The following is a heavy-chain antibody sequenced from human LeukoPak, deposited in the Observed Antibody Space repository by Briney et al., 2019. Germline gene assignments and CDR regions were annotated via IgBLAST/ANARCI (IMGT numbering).Heavy chain of an antibody. V-gene: IGHV3-30*04. J-gene: IGHJ4*02. CDR3: ARARKQLVSDY. Sequence: PGGSLRLSCAASGFTFSSYAMHWVRQAPGKGLEWVAVISYDGSNKYYADSVKGRFTISRDNSKNTLYLQMNSLRAEDTAVYYCARARKQLVSDYWGQGTLVTVSS. CDR1: GFTFSSYA. CDR2: ISYDGSNK. D-gene: IGHD6-13*01.